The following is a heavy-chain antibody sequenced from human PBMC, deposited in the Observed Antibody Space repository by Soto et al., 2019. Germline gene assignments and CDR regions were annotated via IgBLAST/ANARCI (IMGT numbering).Heavy chain of an antibody. V-gene: IGHV3-23*01. CDR2: ISGSGGST. CDR3: AKDGELGYYYYYMDV. D-gene: IGHD1-7*01. J-gene: IGHJ6*03. Sequence: GGSLRLSCAASGFTFSSYAMSWVRQAPGKGLEWVSAISGSGGSTYYADSVKGRFTISRDNSKNTLYLQMNSLRAEDTAVYYCAKDGELGYYYYYMDVWGKGTTVTVSS. CDR1: GFTFSSYA.